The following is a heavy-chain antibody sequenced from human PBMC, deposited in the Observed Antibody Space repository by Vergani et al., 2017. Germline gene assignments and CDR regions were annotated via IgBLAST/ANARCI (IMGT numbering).Heavy chain of an antibody. CDR3: ARDDPVAGTFDY. V-gene: IGHV3-48*03. Sequence: EVQLVESGGGLVQPGGSLRLSCAASGFTFSSYEMNWVRQAPGKGLEWVSYISSSGSTIYYADSVKGRFTISRDNAKNSLYLQMNSLRAEDTAVYYCARDDPVAGTFDYWGQGTLVTVSS. J-gene: IGHJ4*02. D-gene: IGHD6-19*01. CDR2: ISSSGSTI. CDR1: GFTFSSYE.